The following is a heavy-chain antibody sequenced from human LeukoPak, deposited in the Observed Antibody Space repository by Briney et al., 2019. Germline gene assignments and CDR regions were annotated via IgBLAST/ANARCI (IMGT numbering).Heavy chain of an antibody. CDR2: IRYDGSNK. V-gene: IGHV3-30*02. D-gene: IGHD2-2*01. CDR1: GFTSSSYG. CDR3: AKDIVVVPAAIEDY. Sequence: GGSLRLSCAASGFTSSSYGMHWVRQAPGKGLEWVAFIRYDGSNKYYADSVKGRFTISRDNSKNTLYLQMNSLRAEDTAVYYCAKDIVVVPAAIEDYWGQGTLVTVSS. J-gene: IGHJ4*02.